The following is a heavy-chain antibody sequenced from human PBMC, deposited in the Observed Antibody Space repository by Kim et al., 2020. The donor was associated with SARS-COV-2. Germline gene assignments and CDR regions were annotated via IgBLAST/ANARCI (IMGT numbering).Heavy chain of an antibody. Sequence: NKYYADSVKGRFTISRDNSKNTLYLQRNSLRAEDTAVYYCAREEATSFDYWGQGTLVTVSS. V-gene: IGHV3-30*01. J-gene: IGHJ4*02. CDR2: NK. CDR3: AREEATSFDY.